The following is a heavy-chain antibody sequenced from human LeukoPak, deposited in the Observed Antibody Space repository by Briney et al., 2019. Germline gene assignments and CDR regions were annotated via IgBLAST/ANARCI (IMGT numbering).Heavy chain of an antibody. J-gene: IGHJ6*02. CDR3: AREGVGSWYGYYYYYGMDV. CDR1: GYTFTGYY. D-gene: IGHD6-13*01. CDR2: INPNSGGT. V-gene: IGHV1-2*02. Sequence: ASVKVSCKASGYTFTGYYMHRVRQAPGQGLEWMGWINPNSGGTNYAQKFQGRVTMTRDTSISTAYMELSRLRSDDTAVYYCAREGVGSWYGYYYYYGMDVWGQGTTVTVSS.